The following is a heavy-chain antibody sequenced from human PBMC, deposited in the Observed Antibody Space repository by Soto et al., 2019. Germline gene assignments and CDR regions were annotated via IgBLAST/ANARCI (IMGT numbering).Heavy chain of an antibody. V-gene: IGHV4-34*01. D-gene: IGHD1-20*01. CDR2: INHSGST. J-gene: IGHJ4*02. CDR3: ARGGYYNWNRYFDY. CDR1: GGSFSGYY. Sequence: SETLSLTCSVYGGSFSGYYWSWIRQPPGKGLEWIGEINHSGSTNYNPSLKSRVTISVDTSKNQFSLKLSSVTAADTAVYYCARGGYYNWNRYFDYWGQGTLVTVSS.